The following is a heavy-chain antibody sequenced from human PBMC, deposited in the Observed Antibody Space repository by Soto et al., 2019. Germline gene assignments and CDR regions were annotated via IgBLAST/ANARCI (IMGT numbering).Heavy chain of an antibody. Sequence: QVQLQESGPGLVKPSQTLSLTCTVSGGSISSGDYYWSWIRQPPGKGLEWIGYIYYSGSTYYNPSLKSRVTLSVDTSKNQFSLKLSSVTAADTAVYYCARDPVPSPRELPRMDVWGQGTTVTVSS. J-gene: IGHJ6*02. V-gene: IGHV4-30-4*01. CDR3: ARDPVPSPRELPRMDV. D-gene: IGHD3-10*01. CDR2: IYYSGST. CDR1: GGSISSGDYY.